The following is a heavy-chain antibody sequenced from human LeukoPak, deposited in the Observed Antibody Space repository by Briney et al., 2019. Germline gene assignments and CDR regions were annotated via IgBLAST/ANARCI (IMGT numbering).Heavy chain of an antibody. CDR1: GGSISSGGYY. D-gene: IGHD6-13*01. CDR3: ARSDSSSWYLSYFDY. J-gene: IGHJ4*02. V-gene: IGHV4-30-2*01. CDR2: IYYSGST. Sequence: SQTLSLTCTVSGGSISSGGYYWSWIRQPPWKGLEWIGYIYYSGSTYYNPSLKSRVTISVDTSKNQFSLKLSSVTAADTAVYYCARSDSSSWYLSYFDYWGQGTLVTVSS.